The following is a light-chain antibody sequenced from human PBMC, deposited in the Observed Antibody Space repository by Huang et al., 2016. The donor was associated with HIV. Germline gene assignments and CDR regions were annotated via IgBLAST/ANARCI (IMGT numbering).Light chain of an antibody. J-gene: IGKJ4*01. CDR1: RSVSTN. CDR3: HQYNNWRLS. Sequence: EIVMTQSPATLSVSPGQRVTISCRANRSVSTNLAWYQQRHGQAPRLLIYVSSTRAPGIPARVSGSGSGTDFSSTISSLQSEDFALYYCHQYNNWRLSFGGGTRV. CDR2: VSS. V-gene: IGKV3-15*01.